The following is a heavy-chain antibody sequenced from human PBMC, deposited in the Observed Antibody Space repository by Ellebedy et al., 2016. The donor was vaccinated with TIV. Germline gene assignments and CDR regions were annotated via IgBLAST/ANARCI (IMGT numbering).Heavy chain of an antibody. CDR2: VTDSVIT. J-gene: IGHJ4*02. D-gene: IGHD3-10*01. Sequence: MPSETLSPTCTVPNGSVSNTRCNWGGKRQRPGRGREWIGSVTDSVITYYNPSLKIRVTISVDPSKTQFSLKVASVTASDTAVYYGVRHTGSTLVQGKPHDYWGQGTLVTVSS. CDR3: VRHTGSTLVQGKPHDY. V-gene: IGHV4-39*01. CDR1: NGSVSNTRCN.